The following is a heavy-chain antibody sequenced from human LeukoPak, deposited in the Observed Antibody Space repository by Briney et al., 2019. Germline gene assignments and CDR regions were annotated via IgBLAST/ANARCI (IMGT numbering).Heavy chain of an antibody. V-gene: IGHV4-59*12. J-gene: IGHJ4*02. CDR1: GGSINSYY. D-gene: IGHD3-10*01. CDR2: IYYSGSN. Sequence: SETLSLTCTVSGGSINSYYWSWIRQPPGKRLEWIGHIYYSGSNKNNPSLKSRVTMTVDTSKNQFSLKLTSVTAADTAMYFCARFGSYFECWGQGILVTVSS. CDR3: ARFGSYFEC.